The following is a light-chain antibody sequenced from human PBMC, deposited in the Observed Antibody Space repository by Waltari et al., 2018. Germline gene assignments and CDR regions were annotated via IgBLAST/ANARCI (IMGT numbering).Light chain of an antibody. CDR2: KAS. J-gene: IGKJ1*01. CDR1: QSIGDS. V-gene: IGKV1-5*03. CDR3: QQYGSRWT. Sequence: DIQMTQSPSTLSASLGDRGTITCRASQSIGDSLAWYQQKPGKAPKLLVFKASTLERGVPSRFGGSGSGTEFTLTITSLQPDDVATYYCQQYGSRWTFGQGTKVEVK.